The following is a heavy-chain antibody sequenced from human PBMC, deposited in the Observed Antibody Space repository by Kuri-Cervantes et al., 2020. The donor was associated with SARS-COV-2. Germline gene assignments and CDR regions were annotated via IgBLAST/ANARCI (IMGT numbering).Heavy chain of an antibody. CDR1: GGSFSGYY. CDR2: INHSGST. J-gene: IGHJ6*02. V-gene: IGHV4-34*01. CDR3: ASIVVVPAASGYYYHYGMDV. D-gene: IGHD2-2*01. Sequence: GSLRLSCAVYGGSFSGYYWSWIRQPPGKGLEWIGEINHSGSTNYNPSLKSRVTISVDTSKNQFSLKLSSVTAADTAVYYCASIVVVPAASGYYYHYGMDVWGQGTTVTVSS.